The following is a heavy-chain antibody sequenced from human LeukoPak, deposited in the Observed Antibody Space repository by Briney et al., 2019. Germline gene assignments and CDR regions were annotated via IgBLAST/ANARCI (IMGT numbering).Heavy chain of an antibody. CDR2: ISGSGIGT. J-gene: IGHJ4*02. CDR1: GFSFSSYA. D-gene: IGHD5-18*01. V-gene: IGHV3-23*01. Sequence: GGSLRLSCAASGFSFSSYAMTWVRQAPGKGLEWVSAISGSGIGTYYADSVKGRFTISRDNPKNTLYLQMNSLRAEDTAVYYCAKNGGDSYGTGHFDYWGQGPRSPSPQ. CDR3: AKNGGDSYGTGHFDY.